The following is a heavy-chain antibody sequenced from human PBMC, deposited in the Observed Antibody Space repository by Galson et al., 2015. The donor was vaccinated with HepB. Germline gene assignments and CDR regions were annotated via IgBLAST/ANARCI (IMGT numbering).Heavy chain of an antibody. D-gene: IGHD3-22*01. CDR1: GFTFSSYG. V-gene: IGHV3-33*01. Sequence: SLRLSCAASGFTFSSYGMHWVRQAPGKGLEWVAVIWYDGSNKYYADSVKGRFTISRDNSKNTLYLQMNSLRAEDTAVYYCVRGPPKWGYLDYYGMDVWGQGTTVTVSS. CDR3: VRGPPKWGYLDYYGMDV. CDR2: IWYDGSNK. J-gene: IGHJ6*02.